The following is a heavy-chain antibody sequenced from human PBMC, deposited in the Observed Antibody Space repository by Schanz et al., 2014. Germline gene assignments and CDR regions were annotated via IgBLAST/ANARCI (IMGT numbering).Heavy chain of an antibody. CDR2: MYINSGST. D-gene: IGHD2-15*01. Sequence: EVQLVESGGGLIQPGGSLRLSCAVSGFTVNTNYMSWVRQAPGKGLEWISSMYINSGSTQYADSVKGRFIISRDSSKNTLLLQMNSLRDDDTAVYFCARDGGRDGFNLAFDVWGQGTLVTVSS. CDR3: ARDGGRDGFNLAFDV. CDR1: GFTVNTNY. V-gene: IGHV3-53*01. J-gene: IGHJ3*01.